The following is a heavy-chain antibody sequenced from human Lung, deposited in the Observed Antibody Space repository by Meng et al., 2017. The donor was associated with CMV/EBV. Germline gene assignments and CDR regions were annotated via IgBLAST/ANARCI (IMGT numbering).Heavy chain of an antibody. V-gene: IGHV3-30*04. Sequence: SXKISXAASGFTFNTYAMHWVRQAPGKGLEWVAVISYDGSNKYTADSVQGRLTISRDNSKNNLYLQMNSLTVEDTAVYYCVRDQGGESMIAVLIERFGMDFWGQGXTVTVSS. J-gene: IGHJ6*02. CDR1: GFTFNTYA. CDR2: ISYDGSNK. D-gene: IGHD3-22*01. CDR3: VRDQGGESMIAVLIERFGMDF.